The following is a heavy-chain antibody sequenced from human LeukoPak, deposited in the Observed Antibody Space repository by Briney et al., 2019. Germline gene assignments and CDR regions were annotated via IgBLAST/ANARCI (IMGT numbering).Heavy chain of an antibody. CDR2: IYTSGST. J-gene: IGHJ4*02. Sequence: PSETLSLTCTVSGGSISSGSYYWSWIRQPAGKGLEWIGRIYTSGSTNYNPSLKSRVTISVDTSKNQFSPKLSSVTAADTAVYYCARTRLLLWREIFDYWGQGTLVTVSS. CDR1: GGSISSGSYY. CDR3: ARTRLLLWREIFDY. V-gene: IGHV4-61*02. D-gene: IGHD3-22*01.